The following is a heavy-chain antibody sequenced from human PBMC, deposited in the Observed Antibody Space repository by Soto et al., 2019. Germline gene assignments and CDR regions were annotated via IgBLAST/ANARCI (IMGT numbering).Heavy chain of an antibody. Sequence: ASVKVSCKASGGTFSSYAISCVRQAPGQGLEWMGGIIPIFGTANYAQKFQGRVTITADESTSTAYMELSSLRSEDTAVYYCARPGGIVLVPAAMYHYYYGMDVWGQGTTVTVSS. CDR1: GGTFSSYA. V-gene: IGHV1-69*13. CDR2: IIPIFGTA. D-gene: IGHD2-2*01. J-gene: IGHJ6*02. CDR3: ARPGGIVLVPAAMYHYYYGMDV.